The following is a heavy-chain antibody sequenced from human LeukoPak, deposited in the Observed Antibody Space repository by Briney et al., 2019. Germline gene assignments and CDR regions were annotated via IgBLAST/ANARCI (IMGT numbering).Heavy chain of an antibody. Sequence: GGSLRLSCVASGFTFSDAWMSWVRQAPGKGLDWVGRIKSKIDGGTIDYAAPVKGRFTISRDDSRNTPYLQMNSLKTEDTAVYYCTTRRQDGCWGQGTLVTVS. V-gene: IGHV3-15*01. J-gene: IGHJ4*02. D-gene: IGHD6-25*01. CDR3: TTRRQDGC. CDR2: IKSKIDGGTI. CDR1: GFTFSDAW.